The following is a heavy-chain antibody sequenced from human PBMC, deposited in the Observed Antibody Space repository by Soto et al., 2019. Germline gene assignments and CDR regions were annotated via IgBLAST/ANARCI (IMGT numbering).Heavy chain of an antibody. D-gene: IGHD6-19*01. Sequence: GGSLRLSCAASGFTFDDYTMHWVRQAPGKGLEWVSLISWDGGSTYYADSVKGRFTISRDNSKNSLYLQMNSLRTEDTALYYCAKDSRPLAVAGAELDYWGQGTLVTVSS. CDR2: ISWDGGST. V-gene: IGHV3-43*01. J-gene: IGHJ4*02. CDR3: AKDSRPLAVAGAELDY. CDR1: GFTFDDYT.